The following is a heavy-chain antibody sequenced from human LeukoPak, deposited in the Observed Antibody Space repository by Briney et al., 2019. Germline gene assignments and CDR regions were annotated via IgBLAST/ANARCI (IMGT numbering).Heavy chain of an antibody. J-gene: IGHJ4*02. CDR1: GGTFSRHA. CDR2: IIPLFGSV. CDR3: ARGEWELLNGFDS. D-gene: IGHD1-26*01. Sequence: SVKVSCKASGGTFSRHAISWVRQAPGQGPEWMGGIIPLFGSVKYAQTFQGRVRITTDESTNTAYLDLSSLRSDDTAVYYCARGEWELLNGFDSWGQGTLVTVSS. V-gene: IGHV1-69*05.